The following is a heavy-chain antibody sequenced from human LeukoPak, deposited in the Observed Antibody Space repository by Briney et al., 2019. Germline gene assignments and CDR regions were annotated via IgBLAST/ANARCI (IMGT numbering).Heavy chain of an antibody. V-gene: IGHV3-21*01. CDR3: ARGIVLMVYATGGADY. D-gene: IGHD2-8*01. CDR1: GFTFSSYS. CDR2: ISSSSSYI. J-gene: IGHJ4*02. Sequence: GGSLRLSCAASGFTFSSYSMNWVRQAPGKGLEWVSSISSSSSYIYYADSVKGRFTISRDNAKNSLYLQVNSLRAEDTAVYYCARGIVLMVYATGGADYWGQGTLVTVSS.